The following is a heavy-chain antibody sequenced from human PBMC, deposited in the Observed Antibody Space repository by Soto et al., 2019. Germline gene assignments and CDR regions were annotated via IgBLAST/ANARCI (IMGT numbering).Heavy chain of an antibody. CDR3: AASGRDVLGYDYKDTEGRDI. CDR2: IIPRFNVA. V-gene: IGHV1-69*01. J-gene: IGHJ3*02. D-gene: IGHD4-4*01. CDR1: GGTFSNFA. Sequence: QVQLVQSGPEVKKPGSSVKVSCEASGGTFSNFAVNWVRQAPGQGLEWVGGIIPRFNVAKYAQKFEGRVNIVAGDYTSAAYMDLSSLRSYDPAVYYGAASGRDVLGYDYKDTEGRDIWGQGTMVTVSS.